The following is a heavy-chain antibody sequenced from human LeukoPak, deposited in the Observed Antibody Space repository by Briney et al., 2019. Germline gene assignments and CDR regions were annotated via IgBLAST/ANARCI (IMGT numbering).Heavy chain of an antibody. V-gene: IGHV3-64*01. D-gene: IGHD6-13*01. J-gene: IGHJ4*02. Sequence: PGGSLRLSCAASGFTFSSYAMHWVRQAPGKGLEYVSAISSNGGSTYYANSVKGRFTISRDNSKNTLYLQMGSLRAEDMAVYYCASQMAAAARWGQGTLVAVSS. CDR3: ASQMAAAAR. CDR1: GFTFSSYA. CDR2: ISSNGGST.